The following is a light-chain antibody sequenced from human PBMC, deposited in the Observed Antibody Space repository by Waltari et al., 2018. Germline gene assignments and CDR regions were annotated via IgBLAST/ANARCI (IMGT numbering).Light chain of an antibody. Sequence: QSVLTQPPSASGTPGPSVTIPCSGTSSNSGNDHLYWSQPPPATSPKPLIHKDYQRPSGVPDRFSGSKSGTSASLAISGLRSEDEADYYCVGWDASLSGYVFGTGTKVTVL. CDR2: KDY. J-gene: IGLJ1*01. V-gene: IGLV1-47*01. CDR3: VGWDASLSGYV. CDR1: SSNSGNDH.